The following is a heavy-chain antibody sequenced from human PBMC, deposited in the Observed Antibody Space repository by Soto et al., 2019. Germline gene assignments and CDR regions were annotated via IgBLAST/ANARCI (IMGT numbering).Heavy chain of an antibody. CDR3: AKGLYCSSTSCRNSMDV. J-gene: IGHJ6*03. D-gene: IGHD2-2*01. CDR1: GFTFDDYA. V-gene: IGHV3-9*01. Sequence: GGSLRLSCAASGFTFDDYAMHWVRQAPGKGLEWVSGISWNSGSIGYADSVKGRFTISRDNAKNSLYLQMNSLRAEDTALYYCAKGLYCSSTSCRNSMDVWGKGTTVTVSS. CDR2: ISWNSGSI.